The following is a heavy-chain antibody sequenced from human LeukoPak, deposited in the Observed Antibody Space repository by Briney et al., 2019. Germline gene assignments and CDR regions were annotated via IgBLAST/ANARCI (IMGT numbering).Heavy chain of an antibody. D-gene: IGHD3-10*01. CDR3: VKGGDYYGSGSYGWVDY. V-gene: IGHV3-64D*09. Sequence: GGSLRLSCSASGFTFSSHVMHWVRQAPGKGLEYVAAISSNGGSTDYADSVKGRFTISRDNSKNTLYLQMSSLRAEDTAVYYCVKGGDYYGSGSYGWVDYWGQRTLVTVSS. CDR2: ISSNGGST. CDR1: GFTFSSHV. J-gene: IGHJ4*02.